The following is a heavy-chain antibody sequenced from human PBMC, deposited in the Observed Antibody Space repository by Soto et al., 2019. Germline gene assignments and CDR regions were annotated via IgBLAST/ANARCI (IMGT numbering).Heavy chain of an antibody. Sequence: ASVKVSCKASGGTFSSYAISWVRQAPGQGLEWMGGIIPIFGTANYAQKFQGRVTITADESTSTAYMELSSLTSEDTAVYYCAREKARLQLGGNYYYIRAVGGKGPRVTVPS. CDR2: IIPIFGTA. CDR1: GGTFSSYA. CDR3: AREKARLQLGGNYYYIRAV. D-gene: IGHD1-1*01. J-gene: IGHJ6*04. V-gene: IGHV1-69*13.